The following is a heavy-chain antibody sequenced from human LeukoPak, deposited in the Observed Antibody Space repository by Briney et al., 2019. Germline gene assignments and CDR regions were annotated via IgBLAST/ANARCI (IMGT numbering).Heavy chain of an antibody. D-gene: IGHD3-10*01. Sequence: SVKVSCKASVGTFSIYAISWVRQAPGQGLEWMGGIIPIFGTANYAQKFQGRVTITADESTSTAYMELSSLRSEDTAVYYCARAYYYGSGSYYGMDVWGQGTTVTVSS. V-gene: IGHV1-69*13. CDR2: IIPIFGTA. CDR1: VGTFSIYA. CDR3: ARAYYYGSGSYYGMDV. J-gene: IGHJ6*02.